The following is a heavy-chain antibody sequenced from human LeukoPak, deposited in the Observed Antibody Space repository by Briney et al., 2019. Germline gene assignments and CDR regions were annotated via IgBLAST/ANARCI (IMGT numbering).Heavy chain of an antibody. J-gene: IGHJ5*02. V-gene: IGHV5-51*01. CDR1: GYSFTSYW. D-gene: IGHD3-22*01. Sequence: GESLKISCKGSGYSFTSYWIGWVRQMPGEGLEWMGIIYPGDSDTRYSPSFQGQVTISADKSISTAYLQWSSLKASDTAMYYCARKKYYYDSSGSRTTDWFDPWGQGTLVTVPS. CDR2: IYPGDSDT. CDR3: ARKKYYYDSSGSRTTDWFDP.